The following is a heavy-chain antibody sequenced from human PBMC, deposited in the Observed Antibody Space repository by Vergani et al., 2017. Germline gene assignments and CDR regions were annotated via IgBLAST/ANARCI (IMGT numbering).Heavy chain of an antibody. CDR3: ARASQLYYFDY. D-gene: IGHD1-1*01. J-gene: IGHJ4*02. CDR2: IYYSGST. Sequence: QLQLQESGPGLVKPSETLSLTCTVSGGSISSSSYYWGWIRQPPGKGLEWIGSIYYSGSTYYNPSLKSRVTISVDTSKNQFSLKLSSVTAADTAVYYCARASQLYYFDYWGQGTLVTGSS. CDR1: GGSISSSSYY. V-gene: IGHV4-39*07.